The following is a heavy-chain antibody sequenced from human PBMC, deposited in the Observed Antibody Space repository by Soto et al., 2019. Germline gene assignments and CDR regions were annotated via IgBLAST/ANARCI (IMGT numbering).Heavy chain of an antibody. V-gene: IGHV4-59*01. J-gene: IGHJ4*02. Sequence: QVQLQESGPGLVKPSETLSLTCTVSGGSMNSYYWSWIRQPPGKGLESIGYIFYSGSTKYNPSLKSRVTISVDTSKNQFSLKLTSVTAADTAVYYCARGGDYIYYLDYWGQGTLVTVSS. CDR1: GGSMNSYY. D-gene: IGHD4-17*01. CDR3: ARGGDYIYYLDY. CDR2: IFYSGST.